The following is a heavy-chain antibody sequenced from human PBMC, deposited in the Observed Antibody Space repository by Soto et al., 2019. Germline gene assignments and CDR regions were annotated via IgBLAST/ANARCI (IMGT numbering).Heavy chain of an antibody. D-gene: IGHD6-13*01. CDR1: GYSFTIYW. V-gene: IGHV5-10-1*01. J-gene: IGHJ6*02. Sequence: PGESLKISCKGSGYSFTIYWISWVRQMPGKGLEWMGRIDPSDSYTNYSPSFQGHVTISADKSISTAYLQWSSLKASDTAMYYCAREGPGIAAAGLPNYYYYGMDVWGQGTTVTVSS. CDR2: IDPSDSYT. CDR3: AREGPGIAAAGLPNYYYYGMDV.